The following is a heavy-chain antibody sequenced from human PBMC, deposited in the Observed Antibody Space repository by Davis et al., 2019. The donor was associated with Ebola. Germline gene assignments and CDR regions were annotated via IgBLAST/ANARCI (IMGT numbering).Heavy chain of an antibody. CDR1: GFTFTSYS. CDR2: ISGSGNT. Sequence: GESLKISCVASGFTFTSYSMTWVCPAPGKGLEWVSGISGSGNTYYADSVKGRFTFSRDNPKNTLYLQMNSLRAEDTAVYYCAKGSLYGSRSITAGMDVWGQGTTVTVSS. CDR3: AKGSLYGSRSITAGMDV. V-gene: IGHV3-23*01. J-gene: IGHJ6*02. D-gene: IGHD4-17*01.